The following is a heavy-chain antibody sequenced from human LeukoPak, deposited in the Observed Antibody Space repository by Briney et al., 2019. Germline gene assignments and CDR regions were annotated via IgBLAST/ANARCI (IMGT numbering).Heavy chain of an antibody. CDR2: LSYDGINK. Sequence: GGSLRLSCAASGFTFSSFAVHWVRQAPGKGLEWVAGLSYDGINKYYTDSVKGRFTISRDNSKNTLFLQMNSLRVDDTAVYSCARDGGNVYWYFDLWGRGTLATVSS. CDR1: GFTFSSFA. V-gene: IGHV3-30-3*01. J-gene: IGHJ2*01. D-gene: IGHD4-23*01. CDR3: ARDGGNVYWYFDL.